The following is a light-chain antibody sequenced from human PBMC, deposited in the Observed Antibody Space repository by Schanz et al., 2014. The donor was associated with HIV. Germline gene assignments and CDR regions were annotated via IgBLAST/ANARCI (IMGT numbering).Light chain of an antibody. CDR2: AAS. V-gene: IGKV1-6*01. CDR1: QDIRGD. CDR3: QQYNTNSYT. J-gene: IGKJ2*01. Sequence: AIQMTQSPSSLSASVGDRVTITCRASQDIRGDLGWYQQKPRKAPKLLIYAASSLESGVPSRFSASGSGTDFTLTISSLQPDDFATYYCQQYNTNSYTFGQGTKLEIK.